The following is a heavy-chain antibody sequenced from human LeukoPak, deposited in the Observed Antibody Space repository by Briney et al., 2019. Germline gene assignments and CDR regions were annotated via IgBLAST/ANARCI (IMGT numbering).Heavy chain of an antibody. Sequence: GGSLRLSCAASGFSFSTYGMHWVRQAPGKGLEYVSAINSNGDRTYYANSVKGRFTISRDNSKNTLYLQMNSLRAEDTAVYYCAKGIVVVTALLDYWGQGTLVTVSS. CDR2: INSNGDRT. V-gene: IGHV3-64*01. J-gene: IGHJ4*02. D-gene: IGHD2-21*02. CDR1: GFSFSTYG. CDR3: AKGIVVVTALLDY.